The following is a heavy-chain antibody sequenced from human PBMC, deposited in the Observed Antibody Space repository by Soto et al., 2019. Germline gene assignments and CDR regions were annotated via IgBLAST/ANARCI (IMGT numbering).Heavy chain of an antibody. J-gene: IGHJ5*02. CDR1: GGSFSGYY. V-gene: IGHV4-34*09. CDR3: ARDSPQLLSPESWFDP. Sequence: SETLSLTCAVYGGSFSGYYWSWIRQPPGKGLEWIGEINHSGSTNYNPSLKSRVTISVDTSKNQFSLKLSSVTAADTAVYYCARDSPQLLSPESWFDPWGQGTLVTVSS. D-gene: IGHD2-2*01. CDR2: INHSGST.